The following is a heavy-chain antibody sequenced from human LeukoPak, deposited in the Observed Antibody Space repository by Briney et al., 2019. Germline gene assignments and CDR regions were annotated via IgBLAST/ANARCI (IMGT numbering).Heavy chain of an antibody. CDR2: IYYSGST. V-gene: IGHV4-39*07. Sequence: PSETLSLTCTVSGGSIRSTGYYWGCIRQAPGKGLEWIGSIYYSGSTDYNPTLKSRVTISVDRSKNQFSLKLSSVTAADTAVYYSARVRGHYDRSGYYYGYFDLWGRGILLTVSS. CDR3: ARVRGHYDRSGYYYGYFDL. J-gene: IGHJ2*01. CDR1: GGSIRSTGYY. D-gene: IGHD3-22*01.